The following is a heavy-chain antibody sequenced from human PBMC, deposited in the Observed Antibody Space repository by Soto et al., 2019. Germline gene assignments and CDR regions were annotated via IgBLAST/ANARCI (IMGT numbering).Heavy chain of an antibody. J-gene: IGHJ4*02. Sequence: QVQLVQSGAEVKKPGSSVKVSCKASGDNFSSYAISWVRQAPAQGLDWMGGIIPIFGTANYAQKCQDRVTTTADESTSNALMVQSSLISEDTAVYYCARSVGCSSTSCYAKSFDYWGQGTLVTVSS. CDR2: IIPIFGTA. CDR3: ARSVGCSSTSCYAKSFDY. V-gene: IGHV1-69*01. CDR1: GDNFSSYA. D-gene: IGHD2-2*01.